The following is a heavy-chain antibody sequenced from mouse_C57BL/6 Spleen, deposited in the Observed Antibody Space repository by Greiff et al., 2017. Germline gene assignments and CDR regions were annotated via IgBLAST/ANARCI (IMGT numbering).Heavy chain of an antibody. J-gene: IGHJ2*01. D-gene: IGHD3-2*02. CDR3: ARDGATAQAYFDY. CDR2: ISDGGSYT. V-gene: IGHV5-4*01. Sequence: EVKVVESGGGLVKPGGSLKLSCAASGFTFSSYAMSWVRQTPEKRLEWVATISDGGSYTYYPDNVKGRFTISRDNAKNNLYLQMSHLKSEDTAMYYCARDGATAQAYFDYWGQGTTLTVSS. CDR1: GFTFSSYA.